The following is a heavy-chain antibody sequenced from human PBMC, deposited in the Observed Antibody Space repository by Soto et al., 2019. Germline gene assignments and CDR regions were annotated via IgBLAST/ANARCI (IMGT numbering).Heavy chain of an antibody. J-gene: IGHJ3*02. V-gene: IGHV3-15*07. Sequence: EVQLVESGGGLVKPGGSLRLSCAASGFTFSNAWMNWVRQAPGKGLEWVVRLKSKTDGGTTDYAAPVKGRFTISRDDYKNTLYLQMNRLKTDDTAVYYCTTLPFYDSSGYYPDAFDIWGQRTMVTVSS. D-gene: IGHD3-22*01. CDR3: TTLPFYDSSGYYPDAFDI. CDR2: LKSKTDGGTT. CDR1: GFTFSNAW.